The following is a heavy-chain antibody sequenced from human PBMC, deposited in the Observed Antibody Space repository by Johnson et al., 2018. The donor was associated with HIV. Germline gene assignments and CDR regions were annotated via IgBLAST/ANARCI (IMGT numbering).Heavy chain of an antibody. CDR2: IWYDGSNK. CDR1: GFTFSSYG. Sequence: QVQLVESGGGVVQPGRSLRLSCAASGFTFSSYGMHWVRQAPGKGLEWVAVIWYDGSNKYYADSVKGRFTIFRDNSKNTLYLQMSSLRADDTAVYYCAKGQVARGPLDIWGQGTMVTVSS. V-gene: IGHV3-33*06. D-gene: IGHD2-15*01. J-gene: IGHJ3*02. CDR3: AKGQVARGPLDI.